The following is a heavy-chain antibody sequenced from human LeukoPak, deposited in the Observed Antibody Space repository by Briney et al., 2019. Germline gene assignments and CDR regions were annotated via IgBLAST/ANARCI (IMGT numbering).Heavy chain of an antibody. J-gene: IGHJ5*02. CDR2: IYSGGST. V-gene: IGHV3-66*01. CDR3: ARVNTAMVSSLWFDP. D-gene: IGHD5-18*01. Sequence: GGSLRLSCAASGFTVSSNYINWVRQAPGKGLEWVSVIYSGGSTYYADSVKGRFTISRDNSKNTLYLQMNSLRAEDTAVYYCARVNTAMVSSLWFDPWGQGTLVTVSS. CDR1: GFTVSSNY.